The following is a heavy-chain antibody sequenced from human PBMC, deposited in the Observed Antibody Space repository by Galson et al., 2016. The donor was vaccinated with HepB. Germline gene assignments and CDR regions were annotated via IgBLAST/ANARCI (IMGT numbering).Heavy chain of an antibody. Sequence: SVKVSCKASGGTFTTYPITWVRQAPGQGPECLGRIIPLLGIPKYAQKFQGRHTITVDKSTSTTYMELTSLRSEDTAVYYCARPSSGWANDAFDIWGQGTMVTVSS. D-gene: IGHD6-19*01. CDR1: GGTFTTYP. J-gene: IGHJ3*02. CDR2: IIPLLGIP. V-gene: IGHV1-69*02. CDR3: ARPSSGWANDAFDI.